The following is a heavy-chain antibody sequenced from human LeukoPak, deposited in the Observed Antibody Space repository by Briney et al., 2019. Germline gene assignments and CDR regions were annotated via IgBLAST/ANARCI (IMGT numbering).Heavy chain of an antibody. J-gene: IGHJ4*02. CDR1: GFTFSSYW. Sequence: PGGSLRLSCAASGFTFSSYWMSWVRQAPGKRLEWVANIKQDGSEKYYVDSVKGRFTISRDNAKNSLYLQMNSLRAEDTAVYYCARDHDSSGYYRGYWGQGTLVTVSS. CDR3: ARDHDSSGYYRGY. V-gene: IGHV3-7*01. CDR2: IKQDGSEK. D-gene: IGHD3-22*01.